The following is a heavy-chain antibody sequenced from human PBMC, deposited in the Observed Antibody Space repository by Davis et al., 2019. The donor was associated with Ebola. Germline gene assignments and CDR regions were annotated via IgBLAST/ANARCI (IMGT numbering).Heavy chain of an antibody. D-gene: IGHD6-19*01. J-gene: IGHJ2*01. V-gene: IGHV3-11*01. Sequence: SCAASGFTFSDYYMNWIRQAPGKGLEWVSYISSSGSTIYYADSVKGRFTISRDNAKNSLYLQMNSLRAEDTAVYYCARDPTSSGWYTGDWYFDLWGRGTLVTVSS. CDR1: GFTFSDYY. CDR2: ISSSGSTI. CDR3: ARDPTSSGWYTGDWYFDL.